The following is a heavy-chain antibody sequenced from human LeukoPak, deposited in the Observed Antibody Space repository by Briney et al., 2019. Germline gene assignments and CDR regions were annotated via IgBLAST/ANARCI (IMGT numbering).Heavy chain of an antibody. CDR1: GYSISSGYY. J-gene: IGHJ4*02. CDR3: ARHGRGRGYSGYDTRRIFDY. D-gene: IGHD5-12*01. Sequence: SETLSLTCTVSGYSISSGYYWGWIRQPPGKGREWIGEIKHSGSTNYNPSLKSRVTISVDTSKNQFSLKLSSVTAADPAVYYCARHGRGRGYSGYDTRRIFDYWGQGTLVTVSS. CDR2: IKHSGST. V-gene: IGHV4-38-2*02.